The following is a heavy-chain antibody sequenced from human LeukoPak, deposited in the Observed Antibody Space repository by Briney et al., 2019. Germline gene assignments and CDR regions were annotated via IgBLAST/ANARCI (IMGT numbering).Heavy chain of an antibody. CDR3: ARHPEKIAAAGPTYYYYYYMDV. CDR1: GFTFSSYW. V-gene: IGHV3-7*01. J-gene: IGHJ6*03. CDR2: IKQDGSEK. D-gene: IGHD6-13*01. Sequence: PGGALRLSCAACGFTFSSYWMSWVRQAPGRGLEGVANIKQDGSEKYYVDSVKGRFTISRDNAKNSLYLQMNSLRAEDTAVYYCARHPEKIAAAGPTYYYYYYMDVWGKGTTVTVSS.